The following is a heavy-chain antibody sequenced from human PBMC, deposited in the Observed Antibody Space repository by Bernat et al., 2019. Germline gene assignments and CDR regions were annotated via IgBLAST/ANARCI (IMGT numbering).Heavy chain of an antibody. J-gene: IGHJ5*02. CDR1: GFTFSSYG. Sequence: QVQLVESGGGVGQPGRSLRLSCAASGFTFSSYGMHWVRQAPGKGLAWLAVIWYDGSNKYYADSVKGRFTISRDNSKNTLYLQMNSLRAEDTAVYYCARESSDVDTAMAPLLDSMGFDPWGQGTLVTVSS. D-gene: IGHD5-18*01. CDR3: ARESSDVDTAMAPLLDSMGFDP. CDR2: IWYDGSNK. V-gene: IGHV3-33*01.